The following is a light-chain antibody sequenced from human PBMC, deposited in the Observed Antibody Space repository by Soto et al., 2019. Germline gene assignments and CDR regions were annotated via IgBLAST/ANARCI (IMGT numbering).Light chain of an antibody. J-gene: IGLJ3*02. V-gene: IGLV2-23*01. Sequence: QSALTQPASVSGSPGQSITISCTGTSSDVGSYNLVSWYQQHPGKAPKLMIYEGSKRPSGVSNRFSGSKSGNTASLTSSGLQAEDEADYYCCSYAGSSTWVFGGGTQVTVL. CDR2: EGS. CDR3: CSYAGSSTWV. CDR1: SSDVGSYNL.